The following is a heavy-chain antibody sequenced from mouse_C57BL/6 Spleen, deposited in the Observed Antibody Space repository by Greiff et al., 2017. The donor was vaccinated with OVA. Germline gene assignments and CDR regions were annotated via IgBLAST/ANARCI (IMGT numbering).Heavy chain of an antibody. J-gene: IGHJ2*01. CDR1: GYTFTDYY. D-gene: IGHD1-1*01. Sequence: VQLQQSGPELVKPGASVKISCKASGYTFTDYYMNWVKQSHGKSLEWIGDINPNNGGTSYNQKFKGKATLTVDKSSSTAYMELRSLTSEDSAVYYCAPSTDFDYWGQGTTLTVSS. V-gene: IGHV1-26*01. CDR2: INPNNGGT. CDR3: APSTDFDY.